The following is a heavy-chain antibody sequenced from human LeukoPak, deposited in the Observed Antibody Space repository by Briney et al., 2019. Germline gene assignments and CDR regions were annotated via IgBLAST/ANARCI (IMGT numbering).Heavy chain of an antibody. V-gene: IGHV4-39*07. CDR1: GGSISSSSYY. Sequence: SETLSLTCTVSGGSISSSSYYWGWIRQPPGKGLEWIGSIYYSGSTYYNPSLKSRVTISVDTSKNQFSLKLSSVTAADTAVYYCARDEGTKTPDAFDIWGQGTMVTVSS. D-gene: IGHD2-15*01. J-gene: IGHJ3*02. CDR3: ARDEGTKTPDAFDI. CDR2: IYYSGST.